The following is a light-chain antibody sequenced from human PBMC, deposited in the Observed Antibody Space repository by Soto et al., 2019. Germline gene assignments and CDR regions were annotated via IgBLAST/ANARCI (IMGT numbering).Light chain of an antibody. Sequence: EIVLTQAPGTRSLSTGETASLSCRAGQTIGRTYLAWYQQKPGQAPRLLIFGTSSRATGIPDRFSGSGSGTDFTLSISRLEPEDFAVYYCQQYASSPLLTFGGGTKVDIK. CDR1: QTIGRTY. CDR2: GTS. V-gene: IGKV3-20*01. J-gene: IGKJ4*01. CDR3: QQYASSPLLT.